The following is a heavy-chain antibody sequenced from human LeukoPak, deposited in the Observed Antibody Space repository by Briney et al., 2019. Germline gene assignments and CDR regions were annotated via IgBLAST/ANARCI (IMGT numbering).Heavy chain of an antibody. Sequence: PGGSLRLSCTASGFTFNDFAMHWVRQAPGKGLEFLSTITTDGGRSIFYANSVKGRFSISRDNSKNTLYLQMGSLKPEDTAVYYCATDLYAGVGNYGSGSLSDWGQGTLVTVSS. CDR3: ATDLYAGVGNYGSGSLSD. J-gene: IGHJ4*02. CDR1: GFTFNDFA. V-gene: IGHV3-64*01. CDR2: ITTDGGRSI. D-gene: IGHD3-10*01.